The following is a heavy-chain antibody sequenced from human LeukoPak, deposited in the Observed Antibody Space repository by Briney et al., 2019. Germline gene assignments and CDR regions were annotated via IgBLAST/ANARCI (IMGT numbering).Heavy chain of an antibody. CDR2: ISWNSGSI. J-gene: IGHJ4*02. CDR1: GFTFDDYA. Sequence: GGSLRLSCAASGFTFDDYAMHWVRQAPGKGLEWVSGISWNSGSIGYADSVKGRFTISRDNAKNSLYLQMNSLRAEDTALYYCAKDVGHGDYVGYFDYWGQGTLVTVSS. V-gene: IGHV3-9*01. CDR3: AKDVGHGDYVGYFDY. D-gene: IGHD4-17*01.